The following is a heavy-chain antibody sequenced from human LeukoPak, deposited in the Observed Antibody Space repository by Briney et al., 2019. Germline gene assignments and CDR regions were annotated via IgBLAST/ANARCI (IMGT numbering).Heavy chain of an antibody. D-gene: IGHD6-19*01. J-gene: IGHJ5*02. CDR3: ARAIAVAGRPNWFDP. CDR2: IYYSGST. CDR1: GGSISSYY. V-gene: IGHV4-59*01. Sequence: SETLSLTCTVSGGSISSYYWSWLRQPPGKGLEWIGYIYYSGSTNYNPSLKSRVTISVDTSKNQFSLKLSSVTAADTAVYYCARAIAVAGRPNWFDPWGQGTLVTVSS.